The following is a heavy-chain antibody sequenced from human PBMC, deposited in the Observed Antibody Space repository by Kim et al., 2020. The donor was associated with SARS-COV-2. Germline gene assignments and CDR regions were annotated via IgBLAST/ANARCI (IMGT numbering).Heavy chain of an antibody. D-gene: IGHD6-6*01. J-gene: IGHJ4*02. CDR2: RRP. CDR3: ARDRRYFDY. V-gene: IGHV4-59*01. Sequence: RRPPHTPPLHSRVTISLDTSKNQFPLQLRSVTAADTAVYYCARDRRYFDYWGQGTLLTVSS.